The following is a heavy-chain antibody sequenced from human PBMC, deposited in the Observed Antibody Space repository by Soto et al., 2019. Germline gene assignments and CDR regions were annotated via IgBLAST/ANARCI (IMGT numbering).Heavy chain of an antibody. V-gene: IGHV3-48*03. J-gene: IGHJ4*02. D-gene: IGHD5-12*01. CDR2: ISSSGYTV. CDR3: VRYCGTTLCNGVATRTFDY. Sequence: EVQLVESGGALAQPGGSLRLSCAASRFTFSSYEMNWVRQAPGKGLEWVSYISSSGYTVYYADSVRGRFTISRDNTRNSLYLQMNSLRDEDTALNYCVRYCGTTLCNGVATRTFDYWGQGTPVTVSS. CDR1: RFTFSSYE.